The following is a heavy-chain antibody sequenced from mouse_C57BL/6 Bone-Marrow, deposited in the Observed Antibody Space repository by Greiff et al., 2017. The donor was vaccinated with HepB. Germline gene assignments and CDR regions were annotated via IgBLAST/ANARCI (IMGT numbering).Heavy chain of an antibody. D-gene: IGHD1-1*01. V-gene: IGHV2-5*01. CDR3: AIHYYGSSYPDY. CDR1: GFSLTSYG. CDR2: IWRGGST. Sequence: VHLVESGPGLVQPSQSLSITCTVSGFSLTSYGVHWVRQSPGKGLEWLGVIWRGGSTDYNAAFMSRLSITKDNSKSQVFFKTNSLQADDTAIYYCAIHYYGSSYPDYWGQGTTLTVSS. J-gene: IGHJ2*01.